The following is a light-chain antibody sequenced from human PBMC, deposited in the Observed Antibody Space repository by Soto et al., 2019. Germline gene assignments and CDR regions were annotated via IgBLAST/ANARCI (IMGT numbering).Light chain of an antibody. V-gene: IGKV3-20*01. J-gene: IGKJ5*01. CDR1: QSVGTR. CDR2: GAP. CDR3: QRYQSGHPIA. Sequence: EILLTQSPDTLSLSPGERATLSCRAAQSVGTRLAWYQHKTGQAPRLLISGAPSRATGIPDRFTGSGYETSFTLSISRLEPEDFALYYCQRYQSGHPIAFGQGTRLEI.